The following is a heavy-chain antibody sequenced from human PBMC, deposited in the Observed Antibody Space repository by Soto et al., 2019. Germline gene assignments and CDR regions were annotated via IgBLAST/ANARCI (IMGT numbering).Heavy chain of an antibody. CDR1: GFTFSDYY. V-gene: IGHV3-11*05. D-gene: IGHD3-9*01. CDR3: ARASIRYFDWSPDY. Sequence: QVQLVESGGGLVKPGGSLRLSCAASGFTFSDYYMSWIRQAPGKGLEWVSYISSSSSYTNYADSVKGRFTISRDNAKNSLYLQMNSLRAEDTAVYYCARASIRYFDWSPDYWGQGTLVTVSS. CDR2: ISSSSSYT. J-gene: IGHJ4*02.